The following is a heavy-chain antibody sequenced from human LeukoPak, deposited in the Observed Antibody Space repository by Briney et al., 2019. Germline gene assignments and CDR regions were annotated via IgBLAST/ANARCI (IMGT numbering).Heavy chain of an antibody. Sequence: PGGSLRLSCAASGFTFSNAYMNWARQPPGKGRGWVGRIKPKTDGETTEYAAPVKGRFSISRDDSKNMLYLQMNSLKTEDTAVYYCITPLPYSAQGGQGTLVTVSS. D-gene: IGHD2-21*01. J-gene: IGHJ4*02. CDR2: IKPKTDGETT. V-gene: IGHV3-15*07. CDR3: ITPLPYSAQ. CDR1: GFTFSNAY.